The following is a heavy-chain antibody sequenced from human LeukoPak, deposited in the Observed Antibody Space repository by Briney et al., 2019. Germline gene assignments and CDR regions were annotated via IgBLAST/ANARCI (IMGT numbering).Heavy chain of an antibody. CDR1: GGSISTYS. Sequence: PSETLSLTCTVSGGSISTYSWTWIRQPPGKGLEWIGYIHYRGSTNYNPSLKSRVTISVDTSKNQFSLKLTAVTAADTAVYYCARADITTARGVIRDNWFDPWGQGTLVTVSS. CDR2: IHYRGST. D-gene: IGHD3-10*01. J-gene: IGHJ5*02. V-gene: IGHV4-59*08. CDR3: ARADITTARGVIRDNWFDP.